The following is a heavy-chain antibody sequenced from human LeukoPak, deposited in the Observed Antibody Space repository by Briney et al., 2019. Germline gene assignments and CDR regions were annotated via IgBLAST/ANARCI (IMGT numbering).Heavy chain of an antibody. V-gene: IGHV3-30*03. CDR1: GFTFSSYG. CDR2: ISYDGSNK. D-gene: IGHD2-2*01. Sequence: GGSLRLSCAASGFTFSSYGMHWVRQAPGKGLEWVAVISYDGSNKYYADSVKGRFTISRDNSKNTLYLQMNSLRAEDTAVYYCAMSPYCSTTSCYVRYFDYWGQGTLVTVSS. CDR3: AMSPYCSTTSCYVRYFDY. J-gene: IGHJ4*02.